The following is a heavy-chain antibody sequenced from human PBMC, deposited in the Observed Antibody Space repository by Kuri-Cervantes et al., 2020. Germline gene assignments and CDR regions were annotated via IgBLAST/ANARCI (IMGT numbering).Heavy chain of an antibody. Sequence: GGSLRLSCAASGFTFSSYAMHWVRQAPGKGLEWVAVISYDGSNKYYADFVKGRFTISRDNSKNTLYMQMNSLRAEDSAVYYCALGEYYYYGMDVWGQGTTVTVSS. D-gene: IGHD3-16*01. V-gene: IGHV3-30-3*01. CDR3: ALGEYYYYGMDV. CDR1: GFTFSSYA. J-gene: IGHJ6*02. CDR2: ISYDGSNK.